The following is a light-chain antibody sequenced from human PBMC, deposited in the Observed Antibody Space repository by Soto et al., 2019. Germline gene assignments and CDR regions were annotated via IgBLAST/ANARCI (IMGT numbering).Light chain of an antibody. CDR2: GAS. CDR1: QSITSD. Sequence: ETVMTQSPVTLSVTPGERATLSCRASQSITSDLAWYQQKPGQPPRLLIFGASTRATGVPARFIGSGSGTEFTLTISSLQSEDFGFYYCQQYNSWPWTFGQGTKVDIK. J-gene: IGKJ1*01. CDR3: QQYNSWPWT. V-gene: IGKV3-15*01.